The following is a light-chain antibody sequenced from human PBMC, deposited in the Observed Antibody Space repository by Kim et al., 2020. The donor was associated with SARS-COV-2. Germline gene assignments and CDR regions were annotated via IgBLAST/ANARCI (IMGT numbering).Light chain of an antibody. Sequence: SYELTQPPSVSVALGKTARITCGGNNIESRTVHWYQQKPGQAPVLVIYYDDDRPSGIPERFSGSTSGNTATLTISRVEAGDEADYYCQVWDSSSDHPFGG. J-gene: IGLJ2*01. CDR2: YDD. CDR3: QVWDSSSDHP. V-gene: IGLV3-21*04. CDR1: NIESRT.